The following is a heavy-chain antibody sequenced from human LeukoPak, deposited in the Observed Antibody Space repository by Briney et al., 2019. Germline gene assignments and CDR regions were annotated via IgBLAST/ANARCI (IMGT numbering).Heavy chain of an antibody. CDR2: INHSGST. Sequence: SETLSLTCAVYGGSFSGYYWSWIRQPPGKGLEWIGEINHSGSTYYNPSLKSRVTISVDTSKNQFSLKLSSVTAADTAVYYCVGYCSSTSCSDAFDIWGQGTMVTVSS. CDR1: GGSFSGYY. D-gene: IGHD2-2*01. J-gene: IGHJ3*02. CDR3: VGYCSSTSCSDAFDI. V-gene: IGHV4-34*01.